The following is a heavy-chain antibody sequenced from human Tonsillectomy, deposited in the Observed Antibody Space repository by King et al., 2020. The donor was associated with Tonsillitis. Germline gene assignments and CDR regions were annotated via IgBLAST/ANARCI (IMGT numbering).Heavy chain of an antibody. Sequence: VQLVESGGGLVQPGGSLRLSCAASGFTFSSYAMSWVRQAPGKGLEWVSAISGSGGSTYYADSVKGRFTISRDNSKNTLYLQMNSLRAEDTAAYYCAKHYNYYDSSGYSFYWYFDLWGRGTLVTVSS. J-gene: IGHJ2*01. D-gene: IGHD3-22*01. CDR1: GFTFSSYA. CDR3: AKHYNYYDSSGYSFYWYFDL. CDR2: ISGSGGST. V-gene: IGHV3-23*04.